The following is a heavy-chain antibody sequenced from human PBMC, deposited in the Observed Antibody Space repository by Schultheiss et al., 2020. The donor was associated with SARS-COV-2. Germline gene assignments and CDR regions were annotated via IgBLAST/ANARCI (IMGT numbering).Heavy chain of an antibody. D-gene: IGHD5-18*01. V-gene: IGHV3-23*01. CDR3: AKGAEIQLWLSLFDY. CDR1: GFTFSSYA. Sequence: GGSLRLSCAASGFTFSSYAMSWVRQAPGKGLEWVSAISGSGGSTYYADSVKGRFTISRDNSKNTLYLQINSLRAEDTAVYYCAKGAEIQLWLSLFDYWGQGTLVTVSS. CDR2: ISGSGGST. J-gene: IGHJ4*02.